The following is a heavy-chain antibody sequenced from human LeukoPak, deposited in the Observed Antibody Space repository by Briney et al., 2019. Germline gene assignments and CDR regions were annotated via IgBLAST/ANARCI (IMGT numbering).Heavy chain of an antibody. CDR1: GGSISNYY. Sequence: SETLSLTCTVSGGSISNYYWSWIRQPPGKRLEWIGYIYYVGSTNYNPSLKSRVTVSVDTSKNQFSLKLSSVTAADTAVYYCARMPPVGGSYVYWGQGTLVTVSS. CDR2: IYYVGST. J-gene: IGHJ4*02. V-gene: IGHV4-59*01. CDR3: ARMPPVGGSYVY. D-gene: IGHD1-26*01.